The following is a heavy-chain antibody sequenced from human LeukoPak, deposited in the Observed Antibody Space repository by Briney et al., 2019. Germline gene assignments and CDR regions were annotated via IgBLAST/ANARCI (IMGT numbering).Heavy chain of an antibody. Sequence: ASVKVSCKASGYTFVDHYIHWVRQAPGQGLEWMGWINPNSGGTNYAQKFQGRVTMTRDTSISTAYMELSRLRSDDTAVYYCARVPNIVVVTAYFDYWGQGTLVTVSS. D-gene: IGHD2-21*02. V-gene: IGHV1-2*02. CDR3: ARVPNIVVVTAYFDY. CDR1: GYTFVDHY. J-gene: IGHJ4*02. CDR2: INPNSGGT.